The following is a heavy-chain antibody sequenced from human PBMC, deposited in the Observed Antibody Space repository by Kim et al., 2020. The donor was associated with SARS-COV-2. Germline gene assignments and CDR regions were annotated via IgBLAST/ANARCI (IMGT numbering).Heavy chain of an antibody. V-gene: IGHV4-59*13. J-gene: IGHJ4*02. D-gene: IGHD6-19*01. Sequence: SETLSLTCTVSGGSINSYYWSWIRQPPGDGLEWIGYMYYTGTTNYNPSLKSRVIISVDTSRKQFSLQVASVTTADTAVYFCARGSGGTRPNFDFWGQGILVTVSS. CDR1: GGSINSYY. CDR2: MYYTGTT. CDR3: ARGSGGTRPNFDF.